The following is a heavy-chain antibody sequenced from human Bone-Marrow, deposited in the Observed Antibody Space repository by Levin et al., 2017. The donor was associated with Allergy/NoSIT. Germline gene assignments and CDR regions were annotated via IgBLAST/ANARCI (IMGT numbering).Heavy chain of an antibody. CDR3: ARASYCSSTSCYTSRRDWFDP. J-gene: IGHJ5*02. V-gene: IGHV1-69*13. Sequence: SVKVSCKASGGTFSSYAISWVRQAPGQGLEWMGGIIPIFGTANYAQKFQGRVTITADESTSTAYMELSSLRSEDTAVYYCARASYCSSTSCYTSRRDWFDPWGQGTLVTVSS. CDR1: GGTFSSYA. CDR2: IIPIFGTA. D-gene: IGHD2-2*02.